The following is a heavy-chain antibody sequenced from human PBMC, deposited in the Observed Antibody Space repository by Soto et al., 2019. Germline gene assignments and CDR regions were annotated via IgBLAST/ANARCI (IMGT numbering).Heavy chain of an antibody. Sequence: EVQLLESGGGLVEPGGSRRLSCAASGFTFSSYTMSWFRQAPGQGLELVSTISGSGSSTYSADSVKGRFTISRDNSKNTLYLQMNSLRVEDTAIYYCAKAWGIDYWGQGTLVTVSS. J-gene: IGHJ4*02. CDR1: GFTFSSYT. V-gene: IGHV3-23*01. CDR3: AKAWGIDY. D-gene: IGHD7-27*01. CDR2: ISGSGSST.